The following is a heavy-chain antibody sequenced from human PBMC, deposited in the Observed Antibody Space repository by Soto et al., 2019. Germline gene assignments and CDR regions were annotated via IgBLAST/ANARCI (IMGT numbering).Heavy chain of an antibody. CDR2: IYTSGST. CDR3: PRDLKFGQADY. D-gene: IGHD3-10*01. CDR1: GGSISSYY. V-gene: IGHV4-4*07. J-gene: IGHJ4*02. Sequence: SETLSLTCTVSGGSISSYYWTWIRQPSGKGLEWIGRIYTSGSTNYNPSLKSRVTMSVDTSKNQYSLKLSSVTAADTAVYYCPRDLKFGQADYWGQGSQVTVSS.